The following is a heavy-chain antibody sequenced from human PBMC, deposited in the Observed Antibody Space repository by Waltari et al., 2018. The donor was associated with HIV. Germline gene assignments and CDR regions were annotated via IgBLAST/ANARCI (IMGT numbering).Heavy chain of an antibody. J-gene: IGHJ4*01. CDR3: ARSHCAVTSCGSIDY. Sequence: QVPLVQSAAQVKKPGASVKVSCKASGYPFTTYGITWVRQAPGQGLEWLGWIGTYNGNADFAPKTQVRIHLTIDTSTSTAYMELTSLRSDDTAVYYCARSHCAVTSCGSIDYWG. V-gene: IGHV1-18*01. CDR1: GYPFTTYG. D-gene: IGHD4-17*01. CDR2: IGTYNGNA.